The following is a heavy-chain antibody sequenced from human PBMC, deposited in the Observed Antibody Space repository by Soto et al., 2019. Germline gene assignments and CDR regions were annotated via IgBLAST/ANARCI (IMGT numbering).Heavy chain of an antibody. Sequence: PSETLSLTCTVSGGSISSYYWSWIRQPAGKGLEWIGRIYTSGSTNYSPSLKSRVTMSVDTSKNQFSLKLSSVTAADTAVYYCARDMYSSGWIQPFDYWGQGTLVTVSS. J-gene: IGHJ4*02. CDR1: GGSISSYY. CDR3: ARDMYSSGWIQPFDY. V-gene: IGHV4-4*07. D-gene: IGHD6-19*01. CDR2: IYTSGST.